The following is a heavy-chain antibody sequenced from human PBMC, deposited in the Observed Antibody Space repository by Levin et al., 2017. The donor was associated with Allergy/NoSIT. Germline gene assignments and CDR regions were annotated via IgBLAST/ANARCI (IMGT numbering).Heavy chain of an antibody. V-gene: IGHV3-48*03. Sequence: GGSLRLSCAASGFTFSSYEMNWVRQAPGKGLEWVSYISSSGSTIYYADSVKGRFTISRDNAKNSLYLQMNSLRAEDTAVYYCARVFNRHYGMDVWGQGTTVTVSS. CDR2: ISSSGSTI. J-gene: IGHJ6*02. CDR3: ARVFNRHYGMDV. D-gene: IGHD1-14*01. CDR1: GFTFSSYE.